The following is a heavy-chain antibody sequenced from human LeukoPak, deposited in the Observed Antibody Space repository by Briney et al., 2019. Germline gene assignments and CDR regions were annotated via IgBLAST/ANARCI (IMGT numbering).Heavy chain of an antibody. V-gene: IGHV3-23*01. CDR1: GFTFSSYA. D-gene: IGHD3-10*01. J-gene: IGHJ3*02. CDR3: AKSGHPVLLWFGELPHAFDI. Sequence: GRSLRLSCAASGFTFSSYAMSWVRQAPGKGLEWVSAISGSGGSTYYADSVKGRFTISRDNSKNTLYLQMNSLRAEDTAVYYCAKSGHPVLLWFGELPHAFDIWGQGTMVTVSS. CDR2: ISGSGGST.